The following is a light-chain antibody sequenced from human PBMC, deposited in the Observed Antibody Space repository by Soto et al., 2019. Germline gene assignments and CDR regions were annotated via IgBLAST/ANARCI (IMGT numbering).Light chain of an antibody. Sequence: DIPMTQSPSTLSASVGDRVTITCRASQSISSWLAWYQQKPGKAPKFLIYGASSLASGVPSRFSGSGSGTEFTLTISSLQPDDFATYYCQQYNGYSITFGQGTRLEIK. V-gene: IGKV1-5*01. CDR1: QSISSW. CDR3: QQYNGYSIT. CDR2: GAS. J-gene: IGKJ5*01.